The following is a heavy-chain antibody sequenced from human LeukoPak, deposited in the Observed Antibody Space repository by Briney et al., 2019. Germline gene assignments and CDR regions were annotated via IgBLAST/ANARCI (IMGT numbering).Heavy chain of an antibody. CDR1: GFTFDDYA. Sequence: GGSLRPSCAASGFTFDDYAMHWVRQAPGKGLEWVSGISWNSGSIGYADSVKGRFTISRDNAKNSLYLQMNSLRAEDMALYYCAKGSGGSCYSAADYWGQGTLVTVSS. CDR3: AKGSGGSCYSAADY. V-gene: IGHV3-9*03. CDR2: ISWNSGSI. J-gene: IGHJ4*02. D-gene: IGHD2-15*01.